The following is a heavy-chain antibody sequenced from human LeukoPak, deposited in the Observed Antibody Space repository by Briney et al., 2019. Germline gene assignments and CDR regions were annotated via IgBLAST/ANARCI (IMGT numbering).Heavy chain of an antibody. Sequence: SVKVSCKASGGTFSSYAISWVRQAPGQGLEWMGRIIPIFGTANYAQKFQGRVTITTDESTSTAYMELSSLRSEDTAVYYCARDRSGVRFCSGGSCRYDYWSQGTLVTVSS. V-gene: IGHV1-69*05. J-gene: IGHJ4*02. CDR1: GGTFSSYA. CDR2: IIPIFGTA. D-gene: IGHD2-15*01. CDR3: ARDRSGVRFCSGGSCRYDY.